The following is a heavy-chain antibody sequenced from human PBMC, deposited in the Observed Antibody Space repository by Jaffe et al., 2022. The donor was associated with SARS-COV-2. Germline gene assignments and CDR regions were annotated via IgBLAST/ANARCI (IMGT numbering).Heavy chain of an antibody. J-gene: IGHJ3*02. Sequence: QVQLQESGPGLVKPSQTLSLTCTVSGGSISSGSYYWSWIRQPAGKGLEWIGRIYTSGSTNYNPSLKSRVTISVDTSKNQFSLKLSSVTAADTAVYYCARENYDYVWGSYRPDAFDIWGQGTMVTVSS. CDR2: IYTSGST. CDR3: ARENYDYVWGSYRPDAFDI. V-gene: IGHV4-61*02. D-gene: IGHD3-16*01. CDR1: GGSISSGSYY.